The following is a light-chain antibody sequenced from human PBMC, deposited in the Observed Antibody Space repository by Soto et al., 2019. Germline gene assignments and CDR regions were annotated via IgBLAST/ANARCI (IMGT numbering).Light chain of an antibody. CDR3: QKYNNWPPWT. Sequence: EIVMTQSPATLSVSPGERATLSCRASQSVSSNLAWYQQKPGQAPRLLIYGASTRATGIPARFSGSGSGTKFTLPISSLQSEDFAVYYCQKYNNWPPWTFGKGTK. V-gene: IGKV3-15*01. CDR1: QSVSSN. J-gene: IGKJ1*01. CDR2: GAS.